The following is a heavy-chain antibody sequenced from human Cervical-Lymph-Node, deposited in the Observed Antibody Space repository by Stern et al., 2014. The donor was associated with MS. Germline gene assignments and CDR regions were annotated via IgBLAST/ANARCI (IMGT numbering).Heavy chain of an antibody. CDR3: ARAARGITLNWFDP. CDR2: IRGSSGTK. J-gene: IGHJ5*02. Sequence: EQLVESGGALVQPGGSLRLSCAASGFNFSIASMNWVRHAPGKGLEWDSYIRGSSGTKFYADSVKGRIVISRDNAKNSLYLQMNSLRAEDTAVYYCARAARGITLNWFDPWGQGTLVTVSS. D-gene: IGHD3-16*01. V-gene: IGHV3-48*01. CDR1: GFNFSIAS.